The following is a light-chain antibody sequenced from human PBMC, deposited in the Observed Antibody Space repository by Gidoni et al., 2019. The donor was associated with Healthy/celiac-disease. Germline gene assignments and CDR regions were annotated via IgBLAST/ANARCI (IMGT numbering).Light chain of an antibody. Sequence: QSVLTQPPSVSGAPGQRVTISCTGSSSNIGAGYDVPWYQQLPGTAPKLLIYGNSNRPSGVPDRFSGSKSGTSASRAITGLQAEDEADYYCQSYDSSLSGSHVVFGGGTKLTVL. CDR1: SSNIGAGYD. CDR3: QSYDSSLSGSHVV. CDR2: GNS. V-gene: IGLV1-40*01. J-gene: IGLJ2*01.